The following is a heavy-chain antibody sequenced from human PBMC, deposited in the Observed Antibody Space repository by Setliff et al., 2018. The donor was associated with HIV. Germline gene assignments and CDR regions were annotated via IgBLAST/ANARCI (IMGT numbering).Heavy chain of an antibody. CDR2: IKHSGST. CDR1: GGSLSDYY. V-gene: IGHV4-34*01. D-gene: IGHD6-13*01. Sequence: SETLSLTCAVYGGSLSDYYWSWIRQPPGKGLEWIGQIKHSGSTIYNPSRKSRVTMSVDSSKNQFSLKLSSVSAADRALYYCGGSIRWGFVYWGQGTLVTVSS. J-gene: IGHJ4*02. CDR3: GGSIRWGFVY.